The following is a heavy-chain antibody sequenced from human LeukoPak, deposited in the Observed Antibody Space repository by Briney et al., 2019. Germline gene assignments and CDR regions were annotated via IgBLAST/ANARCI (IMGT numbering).Heavy chain of an antibody. CDR2: ISDRGGA. CDR1: GGSIRTYD. J-gene: IGHJ4*02. CDR3: AGLPSH. V-gene: IGHV4-59*08. Sequence: SETLSLTCTVSGGSIRTYDWSWIRQPPGKEPEWIGNISDRGGATYNPSLESRVSMSVDTSKTHFSLKLNSVTAADTAVYFCAGLPSHWGQGTLVTVSS.